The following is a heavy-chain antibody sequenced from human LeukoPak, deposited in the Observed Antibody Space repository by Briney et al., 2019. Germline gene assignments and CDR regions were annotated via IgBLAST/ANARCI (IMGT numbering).Heavy chain of an antibody. J-gene: IGHJ4*02. CDR2: ISSSSSHI. CDR3: ARRYCSSTSCYAFDY. D-gene: IGHD2-2*01. V-gene: IGHV3-21*01. Sequence: GGSLRLSCAASGFSFSSYSMNWVRQAPGKGLEWVSSISSSSSHIYYADSVKGRFTMSRDNAKNSLYLQMNSLRAEDTAVYYCARRYCSSTSCYAFDYWGQGTLVAVSS. CDR1: GFSFSSYS.